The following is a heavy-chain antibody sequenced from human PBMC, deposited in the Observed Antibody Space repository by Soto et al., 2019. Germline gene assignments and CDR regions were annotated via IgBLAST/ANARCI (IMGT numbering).Heavy chain of an antibody. CDR1: GFTFSSYA. CDR3: AAIRF. Sequence: EVQLLASGGGLVQPGGSLRLSCVVSGFTFSSYAMSWVRQAPGKGLEWVSLISGTGSTTYYADSVKGRFTISRDNSKNTLYLQRSSLRADDTAVYYCAAIRFWGQGTLVTVSS. CDR2: ISGTGSTT. V-gene: IGHV3-23*01. J-gene: IGHJ4*02.